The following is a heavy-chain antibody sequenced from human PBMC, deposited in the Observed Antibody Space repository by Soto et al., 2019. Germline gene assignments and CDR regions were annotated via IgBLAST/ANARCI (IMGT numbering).Heavy chain of an antibody. CDR2: IYPGDSDT. J-gene: IGHJ6*02. D-gene: IGHD2-2*01. CDR1: GYSFTSYW. Sequence: GESLKISCKGSGYSFTSYWIGWVRQMPGKGLEWMGIIYPGDSDTRYSPSFQGQVTISADKSISTAYLQWSSLKASDTAMYYCARHVVVPAAISKYYYYGMDVWGQGTTVTVSS. V-gene: IGHV5-51*01. CDR3: ARHVVVPAAISKYYYYGMDV.